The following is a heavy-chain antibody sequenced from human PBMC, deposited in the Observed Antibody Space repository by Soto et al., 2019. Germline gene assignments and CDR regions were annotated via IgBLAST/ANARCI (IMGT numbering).Heavy chain of an antibody. CDR1: GFTFSSYS. J-gene: IGHJ6*02. D-gene: IGHD3-9*01. CDR2: ISSSSSTI. Sequence: GGSLRLSCAASGFTFSSYSMNWVRQAPGKGLEWVSYISSSSSTIYYADSVKGRFTISRDNAKNSLYLQMNSLRDEDTAVYYCARAMDGVLRYLMDVWGQGTTVTVSS. CDR3: ARAMDGVLRYLMDV. V-gene: IGHV3-48*02.